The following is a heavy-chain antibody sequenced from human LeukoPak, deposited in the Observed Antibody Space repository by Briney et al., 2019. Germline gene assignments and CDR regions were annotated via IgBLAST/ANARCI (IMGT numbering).Heavy chain of an antibody. CDR3: AAIPVFGVVLHQEPV. J-gene: IGHJ6*04. D-gene: IGHD3-3*01. V-gene: IGHV1-69*06. Sequence: ASVKVSCKASGGTFSSYAISWVRQAPGQGLEWMGGIIPIFGTANSTQRFHDRLTITADISTNTAYMELSSLRSEDTAVYFCAAIPVFGVVLHQEPVWGKGTTVTVSS. CDR2: IIPIFGTA. CDR1: GGTFSSYA.